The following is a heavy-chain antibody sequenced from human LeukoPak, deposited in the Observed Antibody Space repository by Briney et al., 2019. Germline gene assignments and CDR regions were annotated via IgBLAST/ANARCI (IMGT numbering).Heavy chain of an antibody. Sequence: SVKVSCKASGGTFSSYAISWVRQAPGQGLEWMGGIIPIFGTANYAQKFQGRVAITADESTSTAYMELSSLRSEDTAVYYCARGDSSGWSNNWFDPWGQGTLVTVSS. J-gene: IGHJ5*02. CDR3: ARGDSSGWSNNWFDP. V-gene: IGHV1-69*13. CDR1: GGTFSSYA. D-gene: IGHD6-19*01. CDR2: IIPIFGTA.